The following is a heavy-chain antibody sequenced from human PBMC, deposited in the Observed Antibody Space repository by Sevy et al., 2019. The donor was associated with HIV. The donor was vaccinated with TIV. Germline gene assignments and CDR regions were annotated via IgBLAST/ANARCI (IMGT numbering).Heavy chain of an antibody. Sequence: GRSLRLSCVASGFTFSSYEMNWVRQAPGKGLEWVSYISNSGSIIYYEDSVKGRFTISRDNAKNSLNLQMNSLRAEDTAVYYCAREDGSRHYFQYWGQGTLVTVSS. J-gene: IGHJ1*01. CDR1: GFTFSSYE. V-gene: IGHV3-48*03. CDR2: ISNSGSII. CDR3: AREDGSRHYFQY. D-gene: IGHD6-13*01.